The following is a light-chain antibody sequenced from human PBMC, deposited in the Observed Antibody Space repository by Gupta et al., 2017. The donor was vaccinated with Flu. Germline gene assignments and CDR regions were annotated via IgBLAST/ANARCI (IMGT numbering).Light chain of an antibody. Sequence: QSALTQPASVSGSPGQSITISCTGTSSDVGGYNYVSWYQQHPGKAPKLMICEVSNRPSGVSNRFSASKSGNTASLTISGLQAEDEADYYCVSYTSSTTLVFGGGTKLTVL. J-gene: IGLJ3*02. CDR1: SSDVGGYNY. V-gene: IGLV2-14*01. CDR2: EVS. CDR3: VSYTSSTTLV.